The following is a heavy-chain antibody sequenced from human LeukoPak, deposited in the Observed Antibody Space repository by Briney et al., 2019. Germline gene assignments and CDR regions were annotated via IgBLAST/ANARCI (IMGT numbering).Heavy chain of an antibody. J-gene: IGHJ3*02. V-gene: IGHV3-30*04. D-gene: IGHD2-15*01. Sequence: GGSLRLSCAASGFTFSSYAMHWVRQAPGKGLEWVAVISYDGSNKYYADSVKGRFTISRDNSKNTLYLQMNSLRAEDTAVHYCAKGGVVHAFDIWGQGTMVTVSS. CDR3: AKGGVVHAFDI. CDR1: GFTFSSYA. CDR2: ISYDGSNK.